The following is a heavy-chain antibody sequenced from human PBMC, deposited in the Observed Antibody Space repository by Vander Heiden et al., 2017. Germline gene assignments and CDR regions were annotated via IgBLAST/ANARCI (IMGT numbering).Heavy chain of an antibody. CDR2: ISGSGDST. D-gene: IGHD2-21*01. CDR3: AEPYSRVFYGMGV. CDR1: GFALCIYA. J-gene: IGHJ6*02. Sequence: EVQLLESGGGLVQPGGSLRLSCSASGFALCIYAMHWVRQAPGKGLEWVSVISGSGDSTYYADAVKGLFTISRDNSKNTLYLKMNSLRAEDTAVYYCAEPYSRVFYGMGVWGQGTMVTVSS. V-gene: IGHV3-23*01.